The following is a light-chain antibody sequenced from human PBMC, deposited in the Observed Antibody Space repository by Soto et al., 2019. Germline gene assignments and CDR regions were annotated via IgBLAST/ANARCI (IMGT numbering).Light chain of an antibody. CDR3: CSYAGSAYV. V-gene: IGLV2-11*01. CDR1: SSDVGGYNY. Sequence: QSLLTQPRSVSGSPGQSVTISCTGTSSDVGGYNYVSWYQQHPGKAPKLMIYDVSKRPSGVPDRFSGSKSGNTASLTISGLQAEDEADYYCCSYAGSAYVFGTGTRSPS. CDR2: DVS. J-gene: IGLJ1*01.